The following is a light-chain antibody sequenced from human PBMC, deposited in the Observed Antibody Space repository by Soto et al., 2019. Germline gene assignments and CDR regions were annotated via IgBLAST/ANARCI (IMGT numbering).Light chain of an antibody. CDR2: GSS. CDR1: QSVSSKY. CDR3: QQFDAALLAFT. Sequence: ESVMTQSPGTLSLSPGERATLSCRASQSVSSKYLNWYQQKPGQAPRLLIFGSSIRATGIPYRFSGSRSGADFTLTISSLEPDDFAVYYCQQFDAALLAFTFGQGTKLEI. J-gene: IGKJ2*01. V-gene: IGKV3-20*01.